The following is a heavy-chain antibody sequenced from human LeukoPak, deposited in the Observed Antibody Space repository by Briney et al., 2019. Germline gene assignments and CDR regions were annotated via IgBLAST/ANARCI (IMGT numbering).Heavy chain of an antibody. CDR1: GYTFTSYA. J-gene: IGHJ4*02. V-gene: IGHV1-3*01. Sequence: ASVKVSCKASGYTFTSYAMHWVRQAPGQRLEWMGWINAGNGNTKYSQKFQGRVTITRDTSASTAYMELSSLRSEDTAVYYCARAWWELLLPRSFYFDYWGQGTLVTVSS. CDR3: ARAWWELLLPRSFYFDY. CDR2: INAGNGNT. D-gene: IGHD1-26*01.